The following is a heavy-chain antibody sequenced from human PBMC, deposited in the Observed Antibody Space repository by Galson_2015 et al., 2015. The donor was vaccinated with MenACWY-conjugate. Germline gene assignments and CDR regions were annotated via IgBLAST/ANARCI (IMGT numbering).Heavy chain of an antibody. J-gene: IGHJ5*01. Sequence: SLRLSCAASGFTFGTYWMTWVRQAPGKGLEWVANIKYDGSEQYYVDSVRGRFTISRDNAKNSVYLQMNSLRSEDTAVYYCVRPIMTFVAGRSLDSWGQGTVVTASS. CDR1: GFTFGTYW. V-gene: IGHV3-7*01. CDR2: IKYDGSEQ. D-gene: IGHD3/OR15-3a*01. CDR3: VRPIMTFVAGRSLDS.